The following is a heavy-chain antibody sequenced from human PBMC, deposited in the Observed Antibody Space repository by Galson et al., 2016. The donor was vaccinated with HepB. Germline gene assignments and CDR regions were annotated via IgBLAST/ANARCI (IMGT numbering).Heavy chain of an antibody. CDR3: VTLSTLDFWTEPNWFES. CDR2: LAPEDGET. CDR1: GYTLSEVA. V-gene: IGHV1-24*01. J-gene: IGHJ5*01. Sequence: SVKVSCKVSGYTLSEVAMHWVRRAPGKGLEWMGGLAPEDGETIYGQTFQGRVNMTGDTSIDTAYMELNSLRFEDTAIYYCVTLSTLDFWTEPNWFESWGQGTLVTVSS. D-gene: IGHD3/OR15-3a*01.